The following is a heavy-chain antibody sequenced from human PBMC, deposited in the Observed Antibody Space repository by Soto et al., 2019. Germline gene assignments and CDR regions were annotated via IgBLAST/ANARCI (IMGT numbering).Heavy chain of an antibody. J-gene: IGHJ6*02. CDR3: AKALDYGDYFSGMDV. CDR1: AFTFSSYS. V-gene: IGHV3-21*01. CDR2: ISSSSSYI. Sequence: GGSLRLSCAASAFTFSSYSMNWVRQAPGKGLEWVSPISSSSSYIYYADSVKGRFTISRDNAKNSLFLQMNSLRAEDTAVYYCAKALDYGDYFSGMDVWGQGTTVTVSS. D-gene: IGHD4-17*01.